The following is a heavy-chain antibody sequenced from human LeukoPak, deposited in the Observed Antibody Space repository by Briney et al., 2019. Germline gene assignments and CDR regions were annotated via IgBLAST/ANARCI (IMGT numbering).Heavy chain of an antibody. Sequence: NPGGSLRLSCAASGFTFSIYGMHWVRQAPGKGLEWVSSISSSSSYIYYADSVKGRFTISRDNAKNSLYLQMNSLRAEDTAVYYCARGRYSSSYPWGQGTLVTVSS. CDR2: ISSSSSYI. CDR1: GFTFSIYG. V-gene: IGHV3-21*01. D-gene: IGHD6-6*01. J-gene: IGHJ5*02. CDR3: ARGRYSSSYP.